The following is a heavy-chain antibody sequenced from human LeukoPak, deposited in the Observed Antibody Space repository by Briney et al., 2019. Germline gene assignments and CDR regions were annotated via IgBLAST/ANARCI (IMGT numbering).Heavy chain of an antibody. CDR3: ARGPSGSYRTEFDP. J-gene: IGHJ5*02. CDR1: GFTFDDYG. Sequence: GGSLRLSCAASGFTFDDYGMSWVRQAPGKGLEWVSGINWNGGSTGYADSVKGRFTIFRDNAKNSLYLQMNSLRAEDTALYYCARGPSGSYRTEFDPWGQGTLVTVSS. D-gene: IGHD1-26*01. V-gene: IGHV3-20*04. CDR2: INWNGGST.